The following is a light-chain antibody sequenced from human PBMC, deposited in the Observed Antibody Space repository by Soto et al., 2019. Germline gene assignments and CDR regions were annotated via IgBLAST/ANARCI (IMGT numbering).Light chain of an antibody. J-gene: IGKJ1*01. V-gene: IGKV1-5*01. Sequence: DLQMTQSPSIVSASVGDRVTISCRASQNVNKWVAWYQQKPGKAPKFLIYDASVLESGVPSRFSGSGSGTEFTLTISGLQPEDFATYYCQRYNSNSRTFGQGTKV. CDR2: DAS. CDR1: QNVNKW. CDR3: QRYNSNSRT.